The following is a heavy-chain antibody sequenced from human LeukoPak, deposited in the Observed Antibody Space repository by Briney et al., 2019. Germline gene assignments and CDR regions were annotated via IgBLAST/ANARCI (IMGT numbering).Heavy chain of an antibody. CDR2: ISSSSSYI. CDR1: GFPFSSYS. D-gene: IGHD1-26*01. J-gene: IGHJ4*02. V-gene: IGHV3-21*01. CDR3: ARESSGSYPDFDY. Sequence: GGSLRLSCAASGFPFSSYSRNWVRQDPGKGLEWFSSISSSSSYIYYADSVKGRFTISRDNAKNSLYLQMNSLRAEDTAVYYCARESSGSYPDFDYWGQGTLVTVSS.